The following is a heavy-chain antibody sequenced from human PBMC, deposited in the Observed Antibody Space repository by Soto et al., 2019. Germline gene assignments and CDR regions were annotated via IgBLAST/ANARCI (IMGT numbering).Heavy chain of an antibody. CDR1: GFTFSSYG. D-gene: IGHD3-22*01. CDR2: IWYDGSNK. Sequence: QVQLVESGGGVVQPGRSLRLSCAASGFTFSSYGMHWVRQAPGKGLEWVAVIWYDGSNKYYADSVKGRFTISRDNSKNTLYLKMNSLRAEDTAVYYCARDESSGLWYFDLWGRGTLVTVSS. CDR3: ARDESSGLWYFDL. V-gene: IGHV3-33*01. J-gene: IGHJ2*01.